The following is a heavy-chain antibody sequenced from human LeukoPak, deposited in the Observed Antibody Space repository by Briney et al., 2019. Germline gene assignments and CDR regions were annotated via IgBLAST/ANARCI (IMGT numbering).Heavy chain of an antibody. J-gene: IGHJ4*02. V-gene: IGHV1-18*04. CDR3: ARYPLAVAVRGPLQN. Sequence: ASVKVSCKASGYTFTSYYMHWVRQAPGQGLEWMGWINPNSGNTNYAQKLQGRVTMTTDTSTSTAYMELRSLRSDDTAVYYCARYPLAVAVRGPLQNWGQGTLVTVSS. CDR1: GYTFTSYY. CDR2: INPNSGNT. D-gene: IGHD6-19*01.